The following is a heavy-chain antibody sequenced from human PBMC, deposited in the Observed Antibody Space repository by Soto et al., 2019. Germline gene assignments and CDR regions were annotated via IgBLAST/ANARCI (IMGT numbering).Heavy chain of an antibody. Sequence: GASVKVSCKASGGTFSNYAISWVRQAPGQGLEWMGGVIPIFGTANYAQKFQGRVRINADESTSTAYMELSSLRSEDTAVYYCARDLGEASYYYGMDVWGQGTTVTASS. CDR2: VIPIFGTA. V-gene: IGHV1-69*13. CDR3: ARDLGEASYYYGMDV. CDR1: GGTFSNYA. J-gene: IGHJ6*02. D-gene: IGHD3-10*01.